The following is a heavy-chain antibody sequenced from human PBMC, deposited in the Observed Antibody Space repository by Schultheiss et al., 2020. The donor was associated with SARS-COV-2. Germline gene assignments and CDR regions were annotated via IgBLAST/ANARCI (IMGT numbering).Heavy chain of an antibody. CDR3: ARDFGDTAMVR. CDR2: INHSGST. V-gene: IGHV4-34*01. J-gene: IGHJ4*02. CDR1: GGSFSGYY. D-gene: IGHD5-18*01. Sequence: SETLSLTCAVYGGSFSGYYWSWIRQPPGKGLEWIGEINHSGSTNYNPSLKSRVTISVDTSKNQFSLKLSSVTAADTAVYYCARDFGDTAMVRWGQGTLVTVSS.